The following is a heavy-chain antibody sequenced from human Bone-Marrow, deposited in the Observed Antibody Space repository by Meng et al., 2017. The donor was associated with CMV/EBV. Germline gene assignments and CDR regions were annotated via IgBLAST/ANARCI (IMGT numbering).Heavy chain of an antibody. CDR3: ARAQAVAGRFCVY. J-gene: IGHJ4*02. CDR1: GGCFSGYY. Sequence: VRLRQWGAGLLKPPSPLSLTCAVYGGCFSGYYWSWIRQPPGKGLEWIGEINHSGSTNYNPSLKSRVTISVDTSKNQFSLKLSSVTAADTAVYYCARAQAVAGRFCVYWGQGTLVTVSS. D-gene: IGHD6-19*01. V-gene: IGHV4-34*01. CDR2: INHSGST.